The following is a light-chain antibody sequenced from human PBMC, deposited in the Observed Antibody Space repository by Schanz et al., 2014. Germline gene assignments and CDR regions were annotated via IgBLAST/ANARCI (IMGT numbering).Light chain of an antibody. CDR1: SSNIGSNY. V-gene: IGLV1-44*01. CDR3: APWDDSLNGPV. CDR2: SNN. Sequence: QSVLTQPPSVSGAPGQRVTISCSGSSSNIGSNYVYWYQQLPGTAPKLLIYSNNQRPSGVPDRFSGSKSGTSASLAISGLQSEDEADYYCAPWDDSLNGPVFGGGTKLTVL. J-gene: IGLJ3*02.